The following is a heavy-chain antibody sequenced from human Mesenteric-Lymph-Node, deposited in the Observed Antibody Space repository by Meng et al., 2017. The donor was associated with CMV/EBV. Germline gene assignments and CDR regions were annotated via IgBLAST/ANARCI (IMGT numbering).Heavy chain of an antibody. J-gene: IGHJ2*01. V-gene: IGHV1-18*01. CDR1: GYTFTSYG. Sequence: SGKASGYTFTSYGISWVRQAPGQGLKWMGWISVNNGNTNYEQKLQGRVTMTTDTSTGTAYMELRSLRSDDTAVYYCARISAYWYFDLWGRGTLVTVSS. CDR3: ARISAYWYFDL. CDR2: ISVNNGNT.